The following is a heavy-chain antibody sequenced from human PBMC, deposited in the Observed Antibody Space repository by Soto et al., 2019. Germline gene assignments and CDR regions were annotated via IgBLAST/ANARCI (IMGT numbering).Heavy chain of an antibody. Sequence: QVQLQQWGAGLLKPSETLSLTCAVYGGSFSGYYWSWIRQPPGKGLEWIGEINHSGSTNYNPSLKSRVTISVDTSKNQFSLKLSSLTAADTAVYYCARVTFGVVIIPQGRYYYYYLDVWGKGTTVTVSS. CDR2: INHSGST. CDR3: ARVTFGVVIIPQGRYYYYYLDV. D-gene: IGHD3-3*01. J-gene: IGHJ6*03. CDR1: GGSFSGYY. V-gene: IGHV4-34*01.